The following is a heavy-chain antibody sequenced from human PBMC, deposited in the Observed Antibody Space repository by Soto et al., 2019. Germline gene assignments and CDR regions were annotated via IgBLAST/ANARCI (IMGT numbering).Heavy chain of an antibody. D-gene: IGHD1-1*01. CDR3: AREPATAKPEGVDF. CDR2: IDPNSGGT. J-gene: IGHJ4*02. Sequence: SVKVSCKSSGYTFSYYYIHWVRQAPGQGLEWMGWIDPNSGGTKYAPKLQGGVTMTRDTSITTAYMELSRLRSGDTAVYYCAREPATAKPEGVDFWGQGTLVTVSS. V-gene: IGHV1-2*02. CDR1: GYTFSYYY.